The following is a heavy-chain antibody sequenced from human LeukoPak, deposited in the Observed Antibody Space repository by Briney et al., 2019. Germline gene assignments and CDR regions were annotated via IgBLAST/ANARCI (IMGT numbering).Heavy chain of an antibody. Sequence: GGSLRLSCAASGFTFSSFSMNWVRQPPGKELEWVSYISGSTSIIYYADSVKGRFTISRDNAKNSLYLQMNSLRAEDTAVYYCARDEFDYGDYYFDYWGQGTLVTVSS. CDR3: ARDEFDYGDYYFDY. V-gene: IGHV3-48*04. CDR2: ISGSTSII. J-gene: IGHJ4*02. CDR1: GFTFSSFS. D-gene: IGHD4-17*01.